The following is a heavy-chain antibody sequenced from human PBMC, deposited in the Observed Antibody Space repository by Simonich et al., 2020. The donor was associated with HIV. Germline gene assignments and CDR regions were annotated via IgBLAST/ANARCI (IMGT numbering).Heavy chain of an antibody. CDR1: GGSFSGYY. J-gene: IGHJ4*02. CDR2: INHSGST. CDR3: ARRGGFHFDY. Sequence: QVHLQQWGAGLLKPSETLSLTCAVYGGSFSGYYWTWIRLPPGTGLEWMGEINHSGSTDSNPSRKGRVTISVDTSKNQFSLNLSSVTAADTAVYYCARRGGFHFDYWGQGTLVTVSS. V-gene: IGHV4-34*01. D-gene: IGHD3-10*01.